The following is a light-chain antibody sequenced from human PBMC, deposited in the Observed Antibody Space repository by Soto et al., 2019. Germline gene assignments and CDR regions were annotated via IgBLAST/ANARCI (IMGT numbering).Light chain of an antibody. Sequence: EIVLTQSPGTLSLSPGERATLSCRASQSVISTYLAWYQQKPGQAPRLIIYGASSRATGIPDRFSGSGSGTHFTLTISRLEPDDFAVYYCQQYRDSLVTFGQGTKVEIK. CDR3: QQYRDSLVT. J-gene: IGKJ1*01. V-gene: IGKV3-20*01. CDR1: QSVISTY. CDR2: GAS.